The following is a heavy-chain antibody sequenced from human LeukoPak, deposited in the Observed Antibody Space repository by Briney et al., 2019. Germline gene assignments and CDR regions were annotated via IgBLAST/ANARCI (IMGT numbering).Heavy chain of an antibody. CDR1: GFTFGIHA. V-gene: IGHV3-23*01. D-gene: IGHD3-10*01. Sequence: GGSLRLSCAASGFTFGIHATSWVRQAPGKGLEWVSAICGSGGATYYADSVKGRFTISRDNSKNTLYLQMNSLRAEDTAVYYCAKDVHMVRGVFPLGYFDYWGQGTLVTVSS. J-gene: IGHJ4*02. CDR2: ICGSGGAT. CDR3: AKDVHMVRGVFPLGYFDY.